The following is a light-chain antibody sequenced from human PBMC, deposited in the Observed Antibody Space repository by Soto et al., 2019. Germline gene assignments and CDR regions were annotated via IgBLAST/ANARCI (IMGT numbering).Light chain of an antibody. CDR2: GAS. CDR1: QSVSSSY. J-gene: IGKJ3*01. V-gene: IGKV3-20*01. CDR3: QQYGSSLFT. Sequence: EIVLTQSPGTLSLSPGERATLSCRASQSVSSSYLAWYQQKPGQAPRLLIYGASSRATGIPDRFSGSGSGTVFTLTISRLEPEDFAVYYLQQYGSSLFTFGPGTKVDIK.